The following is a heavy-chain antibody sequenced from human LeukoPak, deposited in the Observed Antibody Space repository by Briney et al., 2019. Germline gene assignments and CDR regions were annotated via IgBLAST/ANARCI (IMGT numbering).Heavy chain of an antibody. CDR2: INAGNGNT. V-gene: IGHV1-3*01. D-gene: IGHD6-19*01. CDR1: GYTFTSYA. Sequence: ASVKVSCKASGYTFTSYAMHWVRQAPGKRLEWMGWINAGNGNTKYSQKFQGRVTITRDTSASTAYMELSSLRSEDTAVYYCARVAYSSGWYFFDYWGQGTLVTVSS. CDR3: ARVAYSSGWYFFDY. J-gene: IGHJ4*02.